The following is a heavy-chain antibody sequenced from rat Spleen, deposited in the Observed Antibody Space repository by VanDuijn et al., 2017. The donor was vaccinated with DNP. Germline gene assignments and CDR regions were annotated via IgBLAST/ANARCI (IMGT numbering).Heavy chain of an antibody. V-gene: IGHV2-19*01. Sequence: QVQLKESGPGLVQPSQTLSLTCTVSEFSLTDYSVHWVRQPPGKGLEWLGRIRANGVTDYNSGLRSRLIISRDISKSQVFLKMNSPETEDSAIYFCTRWEGINAYWGQGTLVTVSS. D-gene: IGHD1-11*01. CDR1: EFSLTDYS. CDR2: IRANGVT. J-gene: IGHJ3*01. CDR3: TRWEGINAY.